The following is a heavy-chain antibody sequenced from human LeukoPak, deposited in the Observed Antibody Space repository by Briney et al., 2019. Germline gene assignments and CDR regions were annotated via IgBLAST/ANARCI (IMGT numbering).Heavy chain of an antibody. Sequence: SETLSLTCTVSGGSISSSSYYWGWIRQPPGKGLEWIGSIYYSGSTHYNPSLKSRVTISVDTSKNQFSLKLSSVTAADTAVYYCARHPARYYGSGSFDYWGQGTLVTVSS. D-gene: IGHD3-10*01. CDR2: IYYSGST. CDR1: GGSISSSSYY. J-gene: IGHJ4*02. V-gene: IGHV4-39*01. CDR3: ARHPARYYGSGSFDY.